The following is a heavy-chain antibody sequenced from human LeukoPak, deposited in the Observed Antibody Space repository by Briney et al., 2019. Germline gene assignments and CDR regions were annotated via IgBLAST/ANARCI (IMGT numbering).Heavy chain of an antibody. Sequence: KPSETPSLTCTVSGGSISSYYWSWIRQPPGKGLEWIGYIYYSGSTNYNPSLKSRVTISVDTSKNQFSLKLSSVTAADTAVYYCARDKGRGWDYGDYYYYYYMDVWGKGTTVTVSS. CDR1: GGSISSYY. CDR2: IYYSGST. V-gene: IGHV4-59*01. D-gene: IGHD4-17*01. J-gene: IGHJ6*03. CDR3: ARDKGRGWDYGDYYYYYYMDV.